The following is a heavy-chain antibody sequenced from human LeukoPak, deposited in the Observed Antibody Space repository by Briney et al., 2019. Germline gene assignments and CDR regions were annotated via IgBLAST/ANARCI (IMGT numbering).Heavy chain of an antibody. J-gene: IGHJ4*02. CDR3: AREGYSGYDFPE. Sequence: SETLSLTCTVSGGSISSYYWSWIRQPPGKGLEWIGYIYYSGSTNYNPSLKSRVTISVDTSKNQFSLKLSSLTAADTAVYYCAREGYSGYDFPEWGQGTLVTVSS. D-gene: IGHD5-12*01. V-gene: IGHV4-59*01. CDR2: IYYSGST. CDR1: GGSISSYY.